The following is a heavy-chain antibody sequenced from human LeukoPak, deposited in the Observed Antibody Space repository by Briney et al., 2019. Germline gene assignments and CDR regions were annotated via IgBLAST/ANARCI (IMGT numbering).Heavy chain of an antibody. V-gene: IGHV3-9*01. J-gene: IGHJ4*02. CDR1: GFTFGEYA. Sequence: PGGSLRLSCAASGFTFGEYAMHWVRQAPGKGLEGVSGISWNSGLIDYADSVKGRFTISRDNAKNSLYLQMNSLKAEDTAFYYCAKVGIFGLVTYYFDYWGQGTLVTVSS. CDR3: AKVGIFGLVTYYFDY. D-gene: IGHD3/OR15-3a*01. CDR2: ISWNSGLI.